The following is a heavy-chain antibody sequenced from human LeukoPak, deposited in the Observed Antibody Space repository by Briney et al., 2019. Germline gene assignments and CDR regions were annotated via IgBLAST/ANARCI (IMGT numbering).Heavy chain of an antibody. CDR1: GFTFSSYA. CDR3: AKPLAARRWGDFDY. V-gene: IGHV3-23*01. D-gene: IGHD6-6*01. J-gene: IGHJ4*02. Sequence: GGSLRLSCAASGFTFSSYAMSWVRQAPGKGLEWVSAMSGSGGSTYYADSVKGRFTVSRDNSKNTLYVQMNSLRAEDTAVYYCAKPLAARRWGDFDYWGQGTLVTVSS. CDR2: MSGSGGST.